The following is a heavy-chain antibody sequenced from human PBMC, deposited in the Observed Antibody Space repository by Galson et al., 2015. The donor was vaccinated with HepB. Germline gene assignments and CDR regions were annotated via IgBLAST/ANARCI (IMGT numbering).Heavy chain of an antibody. D-gene: IGHD1-14*01. CDR3: ARSTHMAGCDY. CDR2: INNSGST. V-gene: IGHV4-34*10. Sequence: QVQLQESVPGPVKPSETLSHTCAVYVGSFSDSYCSWIRQPPGKGLEWIGEINNSGSTTYNPSRKSRVTISVNTSKNRYSLKLSSVTAADPAVYYCARSTHMAGCDYWGQGTLVTVSS. J-gene: IGHJ4*02. CDR1: VGSFSDSY.